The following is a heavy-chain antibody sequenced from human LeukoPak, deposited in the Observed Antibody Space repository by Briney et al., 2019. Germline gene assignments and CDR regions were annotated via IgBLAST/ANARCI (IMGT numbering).Heavy chain of an antibody. CDR2: IRYDGSNK. J-gene: IGHJ4*02. V-gene: IGHV3-30*02. CDR3: AKDQVEDMITFGGAL. CDR1: GFTFSSYG. Sequence: GGSLRLSCAASGFTFSSYGMHWVRQAPGKGLEWVAFIRYDGSNKYYADSVKGRFTISRDNSKNTLYLQMNSLRAEDTAVYYSAKDQVEDMITFGGALGGQGTLVTASS. D-gene: IGHD3-16*01.